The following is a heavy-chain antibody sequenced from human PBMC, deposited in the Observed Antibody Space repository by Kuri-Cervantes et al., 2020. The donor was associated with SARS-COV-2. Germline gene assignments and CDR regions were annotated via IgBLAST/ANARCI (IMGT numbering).Heavy chain of an antibody. CDR1: GDSIGSGDFF. CDR3: ARSGYYSRGVTYYYMDV. D-gene: IGHD3-22*01. J-gene: IGHJ6*03. Sequence: SETLSLTCTVSGDSIGSGDFFWGWIRQSPGKGLEWIGSIYYSGSTYYNPSLKSRVTISVDTSKNQFSLKLSSVTAADSAVYYCARSGYYSRGVTYYYMDVWDKGTTVTVSS. V-gene: IGHV4-39*01. CDR2: IYYSGST.